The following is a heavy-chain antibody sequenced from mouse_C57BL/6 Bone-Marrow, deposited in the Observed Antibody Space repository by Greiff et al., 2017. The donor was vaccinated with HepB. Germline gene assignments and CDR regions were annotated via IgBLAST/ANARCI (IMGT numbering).Heavy chain of an antibody. CDR3: VREGAGYGNPAWFAY. Sequence: DVMLVESGGGLVQPKGSLKLSCAASGFTFNTYAMHWVRQAPGKGLEWVARIRSKSSNYATYYADSVKDRFTISRDDSQSMLYLQMNNLKTEDTAMYYCVREGAGYGNPAWFAYWGQGTLVTVSA. D-gene: IGHD2-1*01. V-gene: IGHV10-3*01. CDR1: GFTFNTYA. J-gene: IGHJ3*01. CDR2: IRSKSSNYAT.